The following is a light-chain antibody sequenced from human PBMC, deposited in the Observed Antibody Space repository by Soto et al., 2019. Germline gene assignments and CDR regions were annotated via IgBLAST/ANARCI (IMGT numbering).Light chain of an antibody. J-gene: IGKJ5*01. Sequence: DIQMTQSPSSLSASVEDRVIITCRASQSISNHLNWYQQKPGKASKLLIFAASTLESGVPSRFSGSGSGTDFTFTISSLQPEDFATYYCQQYDNLPITFGQGTRLEIK. V-gene: IGKV1-33*01. CDR3: QQYDNLPIT. CDR1: QSISNH. CDR2: AAS.